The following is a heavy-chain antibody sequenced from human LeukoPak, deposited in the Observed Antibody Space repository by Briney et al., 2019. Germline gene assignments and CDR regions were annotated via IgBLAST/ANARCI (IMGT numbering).Heavy chain of an antibody. D-gene: IGHD3-22*01. CDR3: AKDKGYDSSGYYTY. V-gene: IGHV3-43*02. J-gene: IGHJ4*02. CDR1: GFTFDDYA. CDR2: IRWDGGSA. Sequence: GGSLRLSRAASGFTFDDYAMHWVRQAPGEGLEWVSLIRWDGGSAYYADSVKGRFTISSDNSKNYLYLTMNSLRTEDTSLYYCAKDKGYDSSGYYTYWGQGTLVTVSS.